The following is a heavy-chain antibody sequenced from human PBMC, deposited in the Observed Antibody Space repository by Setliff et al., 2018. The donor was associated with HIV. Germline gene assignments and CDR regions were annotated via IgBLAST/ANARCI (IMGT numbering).Heavy chain of an antibody. CDR1: GFTFSNYA. Sequence: GGSLRLSCAASGFTFSNYAVSWVRQAPGEGLEWVSAILSTGERTFYADSVKGRFTISRDSSKNTVYLQMNSLRAEDTAEYYCAKELAASGLGYFDPWGRGTLVTVSS. D-gene: IGHD3-22*01. V-gene: IGHV3-23*01. CDR3: AKELAASGLGYFDP. CDR2: ILSTGERT. J-gene: IGHJ5*02.